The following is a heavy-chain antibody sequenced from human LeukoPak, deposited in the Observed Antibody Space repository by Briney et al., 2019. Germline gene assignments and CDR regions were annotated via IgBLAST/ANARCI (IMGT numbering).Heavy chain of an antibody. Sequence: PSETLSLTCTVSGGSISSGDYYWSWIRQPPGKGLEWIGYIYYSGTTNYNPSLKSRVTMSVDTSKNQFSLKMRSVTAADTAVYYCARANYDGSDYWGQGTLVTVSS. V-gene: IGHV4-61*08. CDR3: ARANYDGSDY. CDR2: IYYSGTT. D-gene: IGHD3-22*01. J-gene: IGHJ4*02. CDR1: GGSISSGDYY.